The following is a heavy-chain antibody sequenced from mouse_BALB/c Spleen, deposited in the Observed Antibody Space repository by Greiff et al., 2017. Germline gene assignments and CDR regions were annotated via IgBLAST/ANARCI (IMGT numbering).Heavy chain of an antibody. Sequence: EVKVVESGGGLVKPGGSLKLSCAASGFTFSSYAMSWVRQTPEKRLEWVASISSGGSTYYPDSVKGRFTISRDNARNILYLQMSSLRSEDTAMYYCARGGITTATLYAMDYWGQGTSVTVSS. D-gene: IGHD1-2*01. CDR1: GFTFSSYA. CDR2: ISSGGST. J-gene: IGHJ4*01. V-gene: IGHV5-6-5*01. CDR3: ARGGITTATLYAMDY.